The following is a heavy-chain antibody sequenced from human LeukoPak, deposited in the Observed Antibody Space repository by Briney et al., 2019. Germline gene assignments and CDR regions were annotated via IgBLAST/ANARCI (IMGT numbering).Heavy chain of an antibody. CDR3: ATDHPTRYFGPFDY. Sequence: ASVKVSCKVSGYTPTELSMHWVRQAPGKGLEWMGGFDPEDGETIYAQKFQGRVTMTEDTSTDTAYMELSSLRSEDTAVYYCATDHPTRYFGPFDYWGQGTLVTVSS. D-gene: IGHD3-9*01. CDR1: GYTPTELS. CDR2: FDPEDGET. V-gene: IGHV1-24*01. J-gene: IGHJ4*02.